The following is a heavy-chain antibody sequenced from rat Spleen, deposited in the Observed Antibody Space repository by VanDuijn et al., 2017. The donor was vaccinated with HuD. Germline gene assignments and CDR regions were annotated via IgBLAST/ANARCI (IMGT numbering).Heavy chain of an antibody. V-gene: IGHV6-6*01. CDR2: IKAKSNNYAT. Sequence: EVQILESGGGLVQPGNSLKLSCATSGFTFSTAWMYWYRQFPEKRLEWIARIKAKSNNYATDYTEYVKGRFTISRDDSKSSIYLQMNNLKEEDTAISYCACRIRGTGVMDAWGQGASVTVSS. D-gene: IGHD4-3*01. J-gene: IGHJ4*01. CDR3: ACRIRGTGVMDA. CDR1: GFTFSTAW.